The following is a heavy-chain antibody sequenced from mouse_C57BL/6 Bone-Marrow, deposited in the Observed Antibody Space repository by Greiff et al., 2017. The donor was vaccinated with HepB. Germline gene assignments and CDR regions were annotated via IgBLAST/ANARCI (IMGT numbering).Heavy chain of an antibody. D-gene: IGHD2-4*01. CDR3: ARHRDYDYGFAY. CDR2: ISNLAYSI. V-gene: IGHV5-15*01. Sequence: EVKVVESGGGLVQPGGSLKLSCAASGFTFSDYGMAWVRQAPRKGPEWVAFISNLAYSIYYADTVTGRFTISRENAKNTLYLEMSSLRSEDTAMYYCARHRDYDYGFAYWGQGTLVTVSA. J-gene: IGHJ3*01. CDR1: GFTFSDYG.